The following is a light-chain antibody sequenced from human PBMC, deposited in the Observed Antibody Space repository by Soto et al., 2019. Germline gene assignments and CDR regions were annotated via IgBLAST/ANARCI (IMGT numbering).Light chain of an antibody. V-gene: IGKV1-5*01. CDR3: QQYSSLWT. CDR1: QTINRW. CDR2: DAS. J-gene: IGKJ1*01. Sequence: DSQMTQSPAPMSASVGDRVTITCRASQTINRWLAWYQQKPGKAPQVLIYDASTLESGVPSRFSGSGSGTEFTLTINNLQPDDLATYYCQQYSSLWTFGPGTKVDI.